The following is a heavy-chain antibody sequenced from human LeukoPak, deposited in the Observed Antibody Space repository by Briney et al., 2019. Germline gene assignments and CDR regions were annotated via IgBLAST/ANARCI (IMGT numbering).Heavy chain of an antibody. CDR2: IKQDGSEK. Sequence: GGSLRLSCAASGFTVRSYWMSWVRQAPGKGLEWVANIKQDGSEKYYVDSVKGRFTISRDNAKNSLYLQMNSLRAEDTAVYYCARRRYSGSSQHFDYWGQGTLVTVSS. CDR1: GFTVRSYW. V-gene: IGHV3-7*01. D-gene: IGHD1-26*01. J-gene: IGHJ4*02. CDR3: ARRRYSGSSQHFDY.